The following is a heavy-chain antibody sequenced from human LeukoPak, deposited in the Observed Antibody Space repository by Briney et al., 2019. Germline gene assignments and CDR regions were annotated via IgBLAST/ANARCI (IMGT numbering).Heavy chain of an antibody. Sequence: ASVKVSCKASGGTFSSYAISWVRQAPGQGLEWMGGIIPIFGTANYAQKFQGRVTITADESTSTAYMELSSLRSEDTAVYYCARPGEVDTAMVTFHYWGQGALDTVSS. J-gene: IGHJ4*02. CDR1: GGTFSSYA. V-gene: IGHV1-69*13. CDR2: IIPIFGTA. D-gene: IGHD5-18*01. CDR3: ARPGEVDTAMVTFHY.